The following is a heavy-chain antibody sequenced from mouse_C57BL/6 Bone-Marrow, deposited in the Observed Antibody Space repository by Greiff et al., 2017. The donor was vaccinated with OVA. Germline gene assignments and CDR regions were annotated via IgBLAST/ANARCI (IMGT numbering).Heavy chain of an antibody. CDR3: AKRRGVTTKEGCPYYFDY. D-gene: IGHD2-2*01. Sequence: QVQLQQSGPELVRPGVSVKISCKGSGYTFTDYAMHWVKQSHPPSLECIVVLRTSSGAASYNQKSKDKATMTVDKSSSTAYMELARLTSEDSAVYYCAKRRGVTTKEGCPYYFDYWGQGTTLTVSS. CDR2: LRTSSGAA. CDR1: GYTFTDYA. J-gene: IGHJ2*01. V-gene: IGHV1-67*01.